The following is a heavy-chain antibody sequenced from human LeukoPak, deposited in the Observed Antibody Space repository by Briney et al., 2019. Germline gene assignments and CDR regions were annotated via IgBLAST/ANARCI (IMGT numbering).Heavy chain of an antibody. V-gene: IGHV1-46*03. CDR3: ARDLIVGATRDY. D-gene: IGHD1-26*01. CDR1: GYTFTSYY. CDR2: INPSGGST. J-gene: IGHJ4*02. Sequence: ASVKVSCKASGYTFTSYYMHWVRQAPGQGLEWMGIINPSGGSTSYAQKFQGRVTMTRDTSTSTVYMELSSLRSGDTAVYYCARDLIVGATRDYWGQGTLVTVSS.